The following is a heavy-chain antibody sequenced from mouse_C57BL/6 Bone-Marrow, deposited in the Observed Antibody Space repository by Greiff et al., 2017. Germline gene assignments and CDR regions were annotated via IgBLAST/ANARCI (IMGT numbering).Heavy chain of an antibody. CDR1: GYSFTGYY. V-gene: IGHV1-81*01. CDR2: IYPRSGNT. CDR3: ASYDYDGDY. J-gene: IGHJ2*01. Sequence: QVQLQQSGPELVKPGASVKISCKASGYSFTGYYMNWVKQRTGQGLEWIGEIYPRSGNTYYNEKFKGKATLTADKSSSTAYMELRSLTSEDSAVYFCASYDYDGDYWGQGTTLTVSS. D-gene: IGHD2-4*01.